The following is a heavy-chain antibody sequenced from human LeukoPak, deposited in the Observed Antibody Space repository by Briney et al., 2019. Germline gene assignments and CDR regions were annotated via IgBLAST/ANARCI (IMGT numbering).Heavy chain of an antibody. D-gene: IGHD6-13*01. CDR3: ARDLPSSSWDSRDDY. J-gene: IGHJ4*02. Sequence: SETLSLTCTVSGYSISSGYYWGWIRQPPGKGLEWIGSIYHSGSTYYNPSLKSRVTISVDTSKNQFSLKLSSVTAADTAVYYCARDLPSSSWDSRDDYWGQGTLVTVSS. V-gene: IGHV4-38-2*02. CDR2: IYHSGST. CDR1: GYSISSGYY.